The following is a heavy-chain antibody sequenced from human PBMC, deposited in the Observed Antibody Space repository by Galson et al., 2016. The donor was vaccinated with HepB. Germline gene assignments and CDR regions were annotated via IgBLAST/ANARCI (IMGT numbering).Heavy chain of an antibody. Sequence: SVKVSCKASGYTFTSDGITWVRQAPGQGLEWMGWISAYNGNTRYAQNLQGRVTLTTDTSTTTAYMELRSLRSDDTAVYYCARSEGFIIVAPLHTWGQGTLVTVSS. CDR2: ISAYNGNT. V-gene: IGHV1-18*04. D-gene: IGHD3-22*01. J-gene: IGHJ5*02. CDR3: ARSEGFIIVAPLHT. CDR1: GYTFTSDG.